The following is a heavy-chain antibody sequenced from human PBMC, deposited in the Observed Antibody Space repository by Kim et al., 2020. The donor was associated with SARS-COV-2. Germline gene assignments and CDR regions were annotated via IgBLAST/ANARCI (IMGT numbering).Heavy chain of an antibody. CDR2: INPNSGGT. D-gene: IGHD5-12*01. V-gene: IGHV1-2*02. Sequence: ASVKVSCKASGYTFTGYYMHWVRQAPGQGLEWMGWINPNSGGTNYAQKFQGRVTMTRDTSISTAYMELSRLRSDDTAVYYCARETATIVVNFENWFDPWGQGTLVTVSS. CDR3: ARETATIVVNFENWFDP. J-gene: IGHJ5*02. CDR1: GYTFTGYY.